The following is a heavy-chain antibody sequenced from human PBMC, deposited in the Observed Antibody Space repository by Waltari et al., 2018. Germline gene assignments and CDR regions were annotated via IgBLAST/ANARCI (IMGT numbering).Heavy chain of an antibody. J-gene: IGHJ3*02. D-gene: IGHD5-12*01. CDR1: GYSISSGYY. V-gene: IGHV4-38-2*01. CDR2: IYHSGST. CDR3: ARHSGYYDAFDI. Sequence: QVQLQESGPGLVKPSETLSLTCAVSGYSISSGYYWGWIRQPPGKGLEWIGSIYHSGSTYYNPSLKSRVTISVDTSKNQFSLKLSSVTAADTAGYYCARHSGYYDAFDIWGQGTMVTVSS.